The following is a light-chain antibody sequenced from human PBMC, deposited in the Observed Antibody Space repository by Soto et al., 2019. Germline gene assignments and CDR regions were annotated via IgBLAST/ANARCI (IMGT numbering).Light chain of an antibody. V-gene: IGLV2-8*01. CDR1: SSDVGNYNY. J-gene: IGLJ2*01. Sequence: QSALTQPPSASGSAGQSVTISCTGTSSDVGNYNYVSWYQQHPGKAPKLLIYEVTKRPSGVPDRFSGSKSDNTASLTVSGLQAEDEADYYCISYAGSDNLVVGGGTKLTVL. CDR3: ISYAGSDNLV. CDR2: EVT.